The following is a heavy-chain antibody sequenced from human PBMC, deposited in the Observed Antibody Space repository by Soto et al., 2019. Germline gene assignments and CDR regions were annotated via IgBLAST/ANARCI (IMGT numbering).Heavy chain of an antibody. D-gene: IGHD2-8*02. Sequence: QVQLQQWGAGLLKPSETLSLTCAVYGGSFSGYCWTWIRQPPGTGLEWIGEINHSGSTNYNPSLKSRVTRSVDTCKDQFSLKRTSVTAADTAVYSCARDKITGLFDYWGQGTLVTVSS. CDR3: ARDKITGLFDY. V-gene: IGHV4-34*01. CDR2: INHSGST. J-gene: IGHJ4*02. CDR1: GGSFSGYC.